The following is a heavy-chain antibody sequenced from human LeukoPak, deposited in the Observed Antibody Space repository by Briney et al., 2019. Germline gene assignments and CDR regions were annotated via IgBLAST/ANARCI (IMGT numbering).Heavy chain of an antibody. CDR1: GGTFSSYA. CDR3: ARDDYGDSKGWFDP. V-gene: IGHV1-69*06. CDR2: IIPIFGTA. D-gene: IGHD4-17*01. Sequence: SVKVSCKASGGTFSSYAISWVRQAPGQGLEWMGGIIPIFGTANYAQKFQGRVTITADKSTSTAYMELSSLRSDDTAVYFCARDDYGDSKGWFDPWGQGTLVTVSS. J-gene: IGHJ5*02.